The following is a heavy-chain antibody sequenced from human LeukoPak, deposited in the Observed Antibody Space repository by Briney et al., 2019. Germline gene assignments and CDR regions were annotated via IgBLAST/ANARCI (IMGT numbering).Heavy chain of an antibody. D-gene: IGHD3-10*01. J-gene: IGHJ6*04. CDR1: GYTFTSYA. V-gene: IGHV1-3*01. CDR2: INAGNGNT. CDR3: ARDRIWFGELWNGHYYYYGMDV. Sequence: ASVKVSCKASGYTFTSYAMHWVRQAPGQRLEWMGWINAGNGNTKYSQKFQGRVTITRDTSASTAYMELSSLRSEDTAVYYCARDRIWFGELWNGHYYYYGMDVWGKETTVTVSS.